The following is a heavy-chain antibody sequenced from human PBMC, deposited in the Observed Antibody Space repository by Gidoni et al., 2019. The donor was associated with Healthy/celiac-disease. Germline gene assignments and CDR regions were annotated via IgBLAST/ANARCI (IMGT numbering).Heavy chain of an antibody. V-gene: IGHV1-2*06. CDR1: GYTFTGYY. J-gene: IGHJ3*02. Sequence: QVQLVQSGAEVKKPGASVKVSCKASGYTFTGYYMHWVRQAPGQGLGWMGRINPNSGGTNYAQKFQGRVTMTRDKSNRKAYMELRRLRSDDTAVYFCANAVAGTDAFDIWGQGTMVTVSS. CDR2: INPNSGGT. CDR3: ANAVAGTDAFDI. D-gene: IGHD6-19*01.